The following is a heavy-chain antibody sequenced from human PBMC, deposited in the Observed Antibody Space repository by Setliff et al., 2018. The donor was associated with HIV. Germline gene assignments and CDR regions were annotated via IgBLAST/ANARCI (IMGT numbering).Heavy chain of an antibody. V-gene: IGHV1-69*13. D-gene: IGHD1-26*01. CDR1: GGTFSSQV. CDR3: ARGGHYSGSYLPRDYYMDV. J-gene: IGHJ6*03. Sequence: SVKVSCKASGGTFSSQVISWVRQAPGQGLEWMGGIVPMLGTPNYAQKFQGRVTITADESTTTVYMELSSLRSDDTAVYYCARGGHYSGSYLPRDYYMDVWGKGTTVTVSS. CDR2: IVPMLGTP.